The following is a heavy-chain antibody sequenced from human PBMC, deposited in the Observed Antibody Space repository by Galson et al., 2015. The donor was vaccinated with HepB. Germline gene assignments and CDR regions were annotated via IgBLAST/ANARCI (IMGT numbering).Heavy chain of an antibody. Sequence: SVKVSCKASGGTFSSYTISWVRQAPGQGLEWMGRIIPILGIANYAQKFQGRVTITADKSTSTAYMELSSLRSEDTAVYHCARVSGSGWFDYWGQGTLVTVSS. J-gene: IGHJ4*02. CDR2: IIPILGIA. CDR3: ARVSGSGWFDY. V-gene: IGHV1-69*02. CDR1: GGTFSSYT. D-gene: IGHD6-19*01.